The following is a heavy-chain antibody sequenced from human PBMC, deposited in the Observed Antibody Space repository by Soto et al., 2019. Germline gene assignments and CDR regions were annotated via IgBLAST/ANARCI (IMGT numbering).Heavy chain of an antibody. V-gene: IGHV3-30*18. CDR1: GFTFSGYG. CDR2: VSFEGSNR. CDR3: AKGGRSSARYFAT. Sequence: QVQVVESGGGVVQPGRSLRLSCVASGFTFSGYGMHWVRQAPGKGLEWVAIVSFEGSNRYYADSVKGRFTVSRDNSRNTLSLQMNSLTPDHPSVYYCAKGGRSSARYFATWGQGTLVTVSS. D-gene: IGHD6-6*01. J-gene: IGHJ5*02.